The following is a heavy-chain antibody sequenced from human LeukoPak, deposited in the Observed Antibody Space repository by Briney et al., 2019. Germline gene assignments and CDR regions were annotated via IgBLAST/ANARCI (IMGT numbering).Heavy chain of an antibody. D-gene: IGHD2-2*01. Sequence: GASVKVSCKASGYTFTSYGISWVRQAPGQGLEWMGWIRAYNGNTNYAQKLQGRVTMTTDTSTSTAYTERRSLRSADTAVYYCASLVVPAVLDAFDIWGQGTMVAVSS. CDR1: GYTFTSYG. CDR2: IRAYNGNT. V-gene: IGHV1-18*01. J-gene: IGHJ3*02. CDR3: ASLVVPAVLDAFDI.